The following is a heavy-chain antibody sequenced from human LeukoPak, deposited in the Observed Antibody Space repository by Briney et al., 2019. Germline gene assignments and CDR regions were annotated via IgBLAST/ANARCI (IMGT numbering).Heavy chain of an antibody. CDR3: ARDLRYFDWSPTYYFDY. V-gene: IGHV4-39*07. CDR1: GGSISSSSYY. J-gene: IGHJ4*02. CDR2: IYHSGST. Sequence: SETLSLTCTVSGGSISSSSYYWGWIRQPPGKGLEWIGSIYHSGSTYYNPSLKSRVTISVDTSKNQFSLKLSSVTAADTAVYYCARDLRYFDWSPTYYFDYWGQGTLVTVSS. D-gene: IGHD3-9*01.